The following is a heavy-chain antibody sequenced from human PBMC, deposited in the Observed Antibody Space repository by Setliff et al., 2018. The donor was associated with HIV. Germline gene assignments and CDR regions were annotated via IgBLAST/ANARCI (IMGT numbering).Heavy chain of an antibody. CDR2: IHFSGST. D-gene: IGHD7-27*01. Sequence: NPSETLSLTCTVSGASVNTNNYYWGWIRQPPGKGLEWIGNIHFSGSTYYSPSLRSRVTIYVGTSKRQFFLSLSSVTAADTAVYFCARPSLGIGGGALFDYWGQGILVTVSS. J-gene: IGHJ4*02. V-gene: IGHV4-39*01. CDR3: ARPSLGIGGGALFDY. CDR1: GASVNTNNYY.